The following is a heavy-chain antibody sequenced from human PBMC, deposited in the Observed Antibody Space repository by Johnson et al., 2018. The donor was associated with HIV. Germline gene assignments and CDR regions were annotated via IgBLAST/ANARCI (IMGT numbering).Heavy chain of an antibody. CDR3: ARGRKTVTTVRPSAFDI. D-gene: IGHD4-17*01. CDR1: GFTFSYYG. V-gene: IGHV3-20*04. Sequence: VQLVESGGGVAQPGGSLRLSCAAFGFTFSYYGMSWVRQAPGKGLEWVSGINWNGGSTGYADSVKGRFTVSRDNSKNAVYLQMNSLRAEDTAVYYCARGRKTVTTVRPSAFDIWGQGTMVTVSS. CDR2: INWNGGST. J-gene: IGHJ3*02.